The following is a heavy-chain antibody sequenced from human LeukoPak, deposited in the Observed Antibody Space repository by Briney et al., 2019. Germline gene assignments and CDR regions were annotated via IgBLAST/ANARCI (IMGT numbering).Heavy chain of an antibody. D-gene: IGHD3-16*01. Sequence: PSETLSLTCTVSGGSLSTYHWSWIRQPPGKGLERIGYSSYTGGTIYNPSLKSRVTVSLETSKNQLSLKLNAVTAADTAVYYCARRLPATAGGLGAFDSWGQGTPVTVSS. V-gene: IGHV4-59*08. J-gene: IGHJ4*02. CDR2: SSYTGGT. CDR3: ARRLPATAGGLGAFDS. CDR1: GGSLSTYH.